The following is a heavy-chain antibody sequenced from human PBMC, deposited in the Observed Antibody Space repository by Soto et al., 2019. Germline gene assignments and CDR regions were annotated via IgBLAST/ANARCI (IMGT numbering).Heavy chain of an antibody. J-gene: IGHJ4*02. Sequence: GGSLRLSCAVSGFTFSSYGMHWVRQAPGKGLEWVTFISNDGKNKYYADSVKGRFTISRDNSKNTLYLQMNSLRAEDTALYYCAKGMWETRSFDYWGQGTLVTVSS. CDR1: GFTFSSYG. CDR3: AKGMWETRSFDY. CDR2: ISNDGKNK. V-gene: IGHV3-30*18. D-gene: IGHD1-26*01.